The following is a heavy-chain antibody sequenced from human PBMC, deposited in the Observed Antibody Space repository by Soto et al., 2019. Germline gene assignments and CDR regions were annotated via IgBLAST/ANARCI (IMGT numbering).Heavy chain of an antibody. Sequence: QAGGSLRLSCAASGFTFSSYAMHWVRQAPGKGLEWVAVISYDGSNKYYADSVKGRFTISRDNSKNTLYLQMNSLRAEDAAVYYRTKTDFWPYYYYYYGMDVWGQGTTVTVSS. J-gene: IGHJ6*02. CDR3: TKTDFWPYYYYYYGMDV. D-gene: IGHD3-3*01. CDR2: ISYDGSNK. CDR1: GFTFSSYA. V-gene: IGHV3-30-3*02.